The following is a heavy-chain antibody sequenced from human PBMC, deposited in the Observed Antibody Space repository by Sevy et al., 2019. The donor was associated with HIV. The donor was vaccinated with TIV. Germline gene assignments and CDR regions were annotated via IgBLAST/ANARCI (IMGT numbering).Heavy chain of an antibody. CDR1: GFTFSSYA. D-gene: IGHD3-10*01. J-gene: IGHJ4*02. CDR3: AKPLPAVRSQVYGFFDY. Sequence: EGSLRLSCAASGFTFSSYAMSWVRQAPGKELEWVSAIRGSGGSTYYADSVKGRFTISRDNSKNTLYLQMNSLRAEDTAVYYCAKPLPAVRSQVYGFFDYWGQGTLVTISS. V-gene: IGHV3-23*01. CDR2: IRGSGGST.